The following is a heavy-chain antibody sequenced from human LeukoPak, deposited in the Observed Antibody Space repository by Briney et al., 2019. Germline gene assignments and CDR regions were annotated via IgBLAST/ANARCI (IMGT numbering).Heavy chain of an antibody. CDR3: ARDDGVGSGYDYYYYMDV. Sequence: PGGSLRLSCAVSGFTFSSYSMNWVRQAPGKGLEWVSPISSSSSYIYYADSVKGRFTISRDNAKNSLYLQMNSLRAEDTAVYYCARDDGVGSGYDYYYYMDVWGKGTTVTVSS. D-gene: IGHD5-12*01. J-gene: IGHJ6*03. CDR2: ISSSSSYI. V-gene: IGHV3-21*01. CDR1: GFTFSSYS.